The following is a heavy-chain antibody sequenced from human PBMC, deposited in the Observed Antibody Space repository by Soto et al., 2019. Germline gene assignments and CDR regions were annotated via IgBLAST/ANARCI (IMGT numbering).Heavy chain of an antibody. Sequence: SETLSLTCTVSGGSISSSSYYWGWIRQPPGKGLEWIGSIYYSGSTYYNPSLKSRVTISVDTSKNQFSLKLSSVTAADTAVYYCARSNPGSIWFDPWGQGTLVTVSS. CDR3: ARSNPGSIWFDP. J-gene: IGHJ5*02. V-gene: IGHV4-39*01. CDR1: GGSISSSSYY. D-gene: IGHD3-9*01. CDR2: IYYSGST.